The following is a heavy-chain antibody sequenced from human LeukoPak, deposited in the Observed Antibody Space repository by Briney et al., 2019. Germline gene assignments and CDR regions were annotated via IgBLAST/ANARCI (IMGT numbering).Heavy chain of an antibody. V-gene: IGHV3-53*01. J-gene: IGHJ4*02. D-gene: IGHD3-10*01. CDR1: GFTFSSYS. CDR3: ARVAIWFGELPFDY. CDR2: IYSGGST. Sequence: GGSLRLSCAASGFTFSSYSMNWVRQAPGKGLEWVSVIYSGGSTYYADSVKGRFTISRDNSKNTLYLQMNSLRAEDTAVYYCARVAIWFGELPFDYWGQGTLVTVSS.